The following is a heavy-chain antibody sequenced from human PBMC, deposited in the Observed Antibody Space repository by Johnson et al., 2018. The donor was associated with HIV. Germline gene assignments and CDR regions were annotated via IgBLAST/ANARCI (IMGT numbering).Heavy chain of an antibody. Sequence: QVQLVESGGGVVQPGRSLRLSCAASGFTFSSYAMYWVRQAPGKGLEWVAVISYDGSNKYYADSVKGRFTISRDNSKNTLYLQMNSLRADDTAMYYCATSTACDALDIWGQGTMVTVSS. CDR1: GFTFSSYA. CDR2: ISYDGSNK. D-gene: IGHD1-1*01. V-gene: IGHV3-30-3*01. J-gene: IGHJ3*02. CDR3: ATSTACDALDI.